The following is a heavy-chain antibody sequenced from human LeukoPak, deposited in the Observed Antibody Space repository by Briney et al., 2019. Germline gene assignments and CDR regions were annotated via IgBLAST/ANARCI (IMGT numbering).Heavy chain of an antibody. V-gene: IGHV3-23*01. CDR3: ARDPKTYSSSGGAFDI. J-gene: IGHJ3*02. CDR2: ISGSGGST. D-gene: IGHD6-13*01. CDR1: GFTFSSDA. Sequence: GGSLRLSCAASGFTFSSDAMSWVRQAPGKGLEWVSAISGSGGSTYYADSVKGRFTISRDNSKNTLYLQMNSLRAEDTAVYYCARDPKTYSSSGGAFDIWGQGTMVTVSS.